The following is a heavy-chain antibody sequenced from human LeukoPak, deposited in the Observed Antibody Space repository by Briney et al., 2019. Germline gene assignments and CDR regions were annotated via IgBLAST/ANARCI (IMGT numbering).Heavy chain of an antibody. CDR3: ARAGDPRFDQQWLAY. CDR2: IYYSGST. D-gene: IGHD6-19*01. J-gene: IGHJ4*02. CDR1: GGSISSHY. Sequence: SETLSLTCTVSGGSISSHYWSWIRQPPGKGLEWIGYIYYSGSTNYNPSLKSRVTISVDTSKNQFSLKLRSVTAADTAVYYCARAGDPRFDQQWLAYWGQGTLVTVSS. V-gene: IGHV4-59*11.